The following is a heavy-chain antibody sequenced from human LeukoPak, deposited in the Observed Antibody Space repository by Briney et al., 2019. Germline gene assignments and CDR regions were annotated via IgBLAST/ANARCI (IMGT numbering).Heavy chain of an antibody. V-gene: IGHV3-48*04. CDR1: GFTFSSYG. Sequence: GGSLRLSCAASGFTFSSYGMSWVRQAPGKGLEWVSYISSSDGTIYYADSVKGRFTISRDNAKNSLYLQMNSLRAEDTAVYYCARDYGGSSPFDYWGQGTLVTVSS. D-gene: IGHD4-23*01. CDR2: ISSSDGTI. CDR3: ARDYGGSSPFDY. J-gene: IGHJ4*02.